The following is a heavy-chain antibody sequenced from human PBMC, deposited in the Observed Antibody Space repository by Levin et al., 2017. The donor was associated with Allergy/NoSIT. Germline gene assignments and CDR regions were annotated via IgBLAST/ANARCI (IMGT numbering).Heavy chain of an antibody. CDR2: INPDGSGR. CDR1: GFTFNNYW. Sequence: PGESLKISCVVSGFTFNNYWMTWVRQAPGKGLEWVANINPDGSGRYYLDSVKGRFTISRDNAKNSLYLQMNSLSAGDTAVYYCARNVATGGRFFDYWGQGSLVSVSS. V-gene: IGHV3-7*04. J-gene: IGHJ4*02. CDR3: ARNVATGGRFFDY. D-gene: IGHD3-3*01.